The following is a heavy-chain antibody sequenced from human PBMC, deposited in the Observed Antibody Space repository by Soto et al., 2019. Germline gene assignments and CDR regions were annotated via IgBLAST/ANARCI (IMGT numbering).Heavy chain of an antibody. CDR1: GYTFTSYG. Sequence: QVQLVQSGAEVKKPGASVKVSCKASGYTFTSYGISWVRQAPGQGLEWMGWISAYNGNTNYAQKLQGRVTMTTDTXRSTDYMELRSLRSDDTAVYYCARDQGYSNYGGAYYWGQGTLVTVSS. J-gene: IGHJ4*02. D-gene: IGHD4-4*01. CDR3: ARDQGYSNYGGAYY. V-gene: IGHV1-18*01. CDR2: ISAYNGNT.